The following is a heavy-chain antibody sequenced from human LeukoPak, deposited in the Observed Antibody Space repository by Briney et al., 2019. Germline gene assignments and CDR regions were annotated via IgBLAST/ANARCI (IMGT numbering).Heavy chain of an antibody. J-gene: IGHJ3*02. V-gene: IGHV3-73*01. CDR3: TRRYCSGGSCAYVPAAFDI. Sequence: PGGSLRLSCAASGFTFSGSAMHWVRQASGKGLEWVGRIRSKANSYATAYAASVKGRFTISRDDSKNTAYLQMNSLKAEDTAVYYCTRRYCSGGSCAYVPAAFDIWGQGTMVTVSS. CDR1: GFTFSGSA. CDR2: IRSKANSYAT. D-gene: IGHD2-15*01.